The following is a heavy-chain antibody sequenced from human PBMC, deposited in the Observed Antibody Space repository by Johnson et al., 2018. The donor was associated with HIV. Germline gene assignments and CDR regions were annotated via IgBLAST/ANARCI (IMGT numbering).Heavy chain of an antibody. CDR1: GFSFSDYY. V-gene: IGHV3-11*04. Sequence: QVQLVESGGGLVKPGGSLRLSCAAYGFSFSDYYMSWIRQAPGKGLEWVSYISSSGSTIYYADSVVKGRFTISRDNAKNSVFLQMNSLRVEDTAIYYCARQPDNFWSSDAFDIWGQGTMVTVSS. J-gene: IGHJ3*02. D-gene: IGHD3-3*01. CDR2: ISSSGSTI. CDR3: ARQPDNFWSSDAFDI.